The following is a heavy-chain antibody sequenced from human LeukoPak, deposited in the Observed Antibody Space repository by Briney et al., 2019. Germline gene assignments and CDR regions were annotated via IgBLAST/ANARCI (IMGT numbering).Heavy chain of an antibody. D-gene: IGHD2-8*01. V-gene: IGHV3-15*01. CDR3: SSDRMLNAINWDVSWFGP. Sequence: PGGSLRLSCAASGFLFCNAWMIWVRQAPGKGLEWVGRIKSKDYGGTTDYAAPVKGRFIISRDDSKDTLYLQMNSLKTEDTAVYYCSSDRMLNAINWDVSWFGPWGQGTLVTVSS. CDR1: GFLFCNAW. CDR2: IKSKDYGGTT. J-gene: IGHJ5*02.